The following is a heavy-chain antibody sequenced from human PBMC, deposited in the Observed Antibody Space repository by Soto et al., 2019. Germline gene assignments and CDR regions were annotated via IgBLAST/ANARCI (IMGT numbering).Heavy chain of an antibody. CDR1: GFTFTSYA. J-gene: IGHJ4*02. CDR3: AKHDFWTLYNTGLDS. D-gene: IGHD3-3*01. CDR2: ISGSGGDT. V-gene: IGHV3-23*01. Sequence: QAGGSLRLPCSASGFTFTSYAMSWVRQAPGKGLEWVSGISGSGGDTKSADSVKGRFTISRDNFKNMLYLQMNSLRAEDTAVYYCAKHDFWTLYNTGLDSWGQGTLVTVS.